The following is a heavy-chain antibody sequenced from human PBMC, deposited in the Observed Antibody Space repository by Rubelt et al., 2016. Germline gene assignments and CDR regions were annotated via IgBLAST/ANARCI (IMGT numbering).Heavy chain of an antibody. V-gene: IGHV1-69*01. D-gene: IGHD6-13*01. Sequence: QVQLVQSGAEVKKPGSSVKVSCKASGGTFSSYAISWVRQAPGQGLEWMGGIIPVFGTANYAQKVQGRNTRIADESTSAAYMELVSLGSEDTAVYYCATTIAILPYYVDYWGQGTLVTVSS. CDR3: ATTIAILPYYVDY. CDR1: GGTFSSYA. J-gene: IGHJ4*02. CDR2: IIPVFGTA.